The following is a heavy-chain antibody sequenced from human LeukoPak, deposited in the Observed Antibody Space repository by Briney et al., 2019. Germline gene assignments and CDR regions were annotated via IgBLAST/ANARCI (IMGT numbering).Heavy chain of an antibody. D-gene: IGHD4-11*01. CDR2: ISGSGAST. CDR3: AKGNGDYYYYYMDV. V-gene: IGHV3-23*01. Sequence: PGGSLRLSCAASGFTFSSYWMSWVRQAPGKGLEWVSGISGSGASTYYADSVTGRFTISRDNSKNTLYLQMNSLRAEDTAVYYCAKGNGDYYYYYMDVWGKGTTVTISS. J-gene: IGHJ6*03. CDR1: GFTFSSYW.